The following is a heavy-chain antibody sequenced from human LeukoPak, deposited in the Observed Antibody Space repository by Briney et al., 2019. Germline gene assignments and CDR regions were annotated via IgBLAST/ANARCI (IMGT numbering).Heavy chain of an antibody. D-gene: IGHD1-26*01. CDR3: ARVMVGATSYFDY. Sequence: SQTLSLTCTVSGGSISSGDYYWSWIRQPPRKGLEWMGYIYYSGSTYYNPSLKSRVTISVDTSKNQFSLKLSSVTAADTAVYYCARVMVGATSYFDYWGQGTLVTVSS. J-gene: IGHJ4*02. CDR1: GGSISSGDYY. CDR2: IYYSGST. V-gene: IGHV4-30-4*01.